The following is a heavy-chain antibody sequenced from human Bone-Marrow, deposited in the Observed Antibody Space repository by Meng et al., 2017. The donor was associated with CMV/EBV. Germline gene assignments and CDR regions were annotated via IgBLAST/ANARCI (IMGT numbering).Heavy chain of an antibody. D-gene: IGHD3-3*01. J-gene: IGHJ6*02. CDR1: GYTFTSYD. Sequence: ASVKVSCKASGYTFTSYDINWVRQATGQGLEWMGWMNPNSGNTGYAQKFQGRVTITRNTSISTAYMELSSLRSEDTAVYYCARGTFWVTIFGVVIKNGMDVWGQGTTVTASS. CDR3: ARGTFWVTIFGVVIKNGMDV. V-gene: IGHV1-8*03. CDR2: MNPNSGNT.